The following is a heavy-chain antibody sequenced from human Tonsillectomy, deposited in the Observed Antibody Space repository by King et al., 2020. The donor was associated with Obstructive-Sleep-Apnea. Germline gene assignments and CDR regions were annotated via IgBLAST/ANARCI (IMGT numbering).Heavy chain of an antibody. Sequence: VQLQESGPGLVKPSQTLSLTCTVSGGSISSGDYYWSWIRQPPGKCLEWMGYIYYSGSTYFNPPLKSRVTISLDTSKNQFSLKRSSVTAADTAVYYCARGIIWFGELRWLDPWGQRTLVTVSS. J-gene: IGHJ5*02. D-gene: IGHD3-10*01. CDR2: IYYSGST. V-gene: IGHV4-30-4*01. CDR3: ARGIIWFGELRWLDP. CDR1: GGSISSGDYY.